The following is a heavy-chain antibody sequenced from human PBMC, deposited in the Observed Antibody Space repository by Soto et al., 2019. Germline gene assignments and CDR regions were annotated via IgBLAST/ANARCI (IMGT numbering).Heavy chain of an antibody. CDR1: GGTFSSYA. CDR3: ARAITMIVVVTGGFDP. D-gene: IGHD3-22*01. J-gene: IGHJ5*02. CDR2: IIPIFGTA. Sequence: ASVKVSCKASGGTFSSYAISWVRQAPGQGLEWMGGIIPIFGTANYAQKFQGRVTITADESTSTAYMELSSLRSEDTAVCYCARAITMIVVVTGGFDPWGQGTLVTVSS. V-gene: IGHV1-69*13.